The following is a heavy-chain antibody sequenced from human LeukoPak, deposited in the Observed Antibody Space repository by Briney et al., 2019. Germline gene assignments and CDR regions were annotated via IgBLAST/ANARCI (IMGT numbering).Heavy chain of an antibody. J-gene: IGHJ5*02. D-gene: IGHD3-3*01. CDR2: INSSSSYI. CDR1: GFTFSSYS. Sequence: GGSLRLSCAASGFTFSSYSMNWVRQAPGKGLEWVSSINSSSSYIYYADSVKGRFTISRDNAKNSLYLQMNSLRAEDTAVYYCATRDDFWSGYSSWFDPWGQGTLVTVSS. CDR3: ATRDDFWSGYSSWFDP. V-gene: IGHV3-21*04.